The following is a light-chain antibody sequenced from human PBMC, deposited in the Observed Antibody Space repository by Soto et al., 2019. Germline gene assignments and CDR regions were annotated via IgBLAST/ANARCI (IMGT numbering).Light chain of an antibody. CDR2: GAS. Sequence: IQLTQSPSSLSASVGDRVTITCRASQDISSSLAWYQQKPGKAPKLLIYGASILQSGVPSRFSGSGSGTDFTLTISSLQPEDFATYYCQQANSFPITFGQGTRLEIK. CDR1: QDISSS. V-gene: IGKV1-9*01. CDR3: QQANSFPIT. J-gene: IGKJ5*01.